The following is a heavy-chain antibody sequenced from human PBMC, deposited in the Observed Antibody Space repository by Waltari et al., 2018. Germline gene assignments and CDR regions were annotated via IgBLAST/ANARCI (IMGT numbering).Heavy chain of an antibody. D-gene: IGHD3-3*01. V-gene: IGHV4-39*07. J-gene: IGHJ5*02. Sequence: QLQLQESGPGLVKPSETLSLTCTVSGGSISSSSYYWGCIRQPPGKGLEWIGSIYYSGSTYYNPSLKSRVTISVDTSKNQFSLKLSSVTAADTAVYYCARGFGAYEGWFDPWGQGTLVTVSS. CDR3: ARGFGAYEGWFDP. CDR2: IYYSGST. CDR1: GGSISSSSYY.